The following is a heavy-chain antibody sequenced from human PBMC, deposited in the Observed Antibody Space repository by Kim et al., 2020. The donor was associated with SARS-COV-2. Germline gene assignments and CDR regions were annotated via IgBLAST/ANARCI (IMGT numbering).Heavy chain of an antibody. V-gene: IGHV4-4*02. CDR2: IYHSGST. CDR1: GGSISSSNW. J-gene: IGHJ4*02. CDR3: ASEGSGSYYDYFDY. D-gene: IGHD1-26*01. Sequence: SETLSLTCAVSGGSISSSNWWSWVRQPPGKGLEWIGEIYHSGSTNYNPSLKSRVTISVDKSKNQFSLKLSSVTAADTAVYYCASEGSGSYYDYFDYWGQGTLVTVSS.